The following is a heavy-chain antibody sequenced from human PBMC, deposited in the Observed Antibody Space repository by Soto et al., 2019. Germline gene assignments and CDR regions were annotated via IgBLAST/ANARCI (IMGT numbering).Heavy chain of an antibody. D-gene: IGHD3-10*01. Sequence: SETLSLTCDVSGYSISSGYYWGWIRQPPGEGLEWIGSIHHSGKTYYNPSLKSQVSISLDTSKNRFSLRLTSVTAADTAVYYCARDQTGAYYYYGMDVWGQGTKVTVSS. CDR3: ARDQTGAYYYYGMDV. V-gene: IGHV4-38-2*02. CDR1: GYSISSGYY. CDR2: IHHSGKT. J-gene: IGHJ6*02.